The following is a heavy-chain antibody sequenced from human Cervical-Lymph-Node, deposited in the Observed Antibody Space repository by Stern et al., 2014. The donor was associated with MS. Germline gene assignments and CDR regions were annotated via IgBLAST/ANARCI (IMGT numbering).Heavy chain of an antibody. Sequence: VQLVQSGAEVKKPGASVKVSCKASGHTTTSYGITWVRQAPGQGLEWMGWISAHNGKTNYEQKLQGRVTMTTDTSTSTAYMELRSLRSDDTAVYFCATFIPTSGTFNWWGQGTLVTVSS. D-gene: IGHD1-1*01. V-gene: IGHV1-18*01. CDR2: ISAHNGKT. CDR3: ATFIPTSGTFNW. CDR1: GHTTTSYG. J-gene: IGHJ4*02.